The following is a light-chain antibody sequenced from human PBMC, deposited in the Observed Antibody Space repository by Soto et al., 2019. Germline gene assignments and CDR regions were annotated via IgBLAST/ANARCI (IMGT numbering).Light chain of an antibody. CDR3: TSYTTSSLYV. Sequence: QSALTQPASVSGSPGQSLTISCTGTSSDVGAYNYVSWYQQHPGKAPNLIIYDVNNRPSGVSNRLSGSKSGNTASQTISGLQAEDEGEYYCTSYTTSSLYVFGTGTKVIVL. CDR2: DVN. CDR1: SSDVGAYNY. J-gene: IGLJ1*01. V-gene: IGLV2-14*01.